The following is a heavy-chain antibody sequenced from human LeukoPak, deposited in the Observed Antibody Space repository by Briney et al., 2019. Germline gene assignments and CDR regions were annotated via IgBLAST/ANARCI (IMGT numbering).Heavy chain of an antibody. D-gene: IGHD3-10*01. V-gene: IGHV4-59*12. J-gene: IGHJ4*02. CDR2: IYYSGST. CDR1: GGSISSYY. Sequence: MTSETLSLTCTVSGGSISSYYWSWIRQPPGKGLEWIGYIYYSGSTNYNPSLKSRVTISVDTSKNQFSLKLSSVTAADTAVYYCARETYYYGSGSPGTSYWGQGTLVTVSS. CDR3: ARETYYYGSGSPGTSY.